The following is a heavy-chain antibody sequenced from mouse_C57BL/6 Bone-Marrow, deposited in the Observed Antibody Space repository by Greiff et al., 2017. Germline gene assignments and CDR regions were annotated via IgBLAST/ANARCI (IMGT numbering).Heavy chain of an antibody. V-gene: IGHV1-52*01. Sequence: QVQLKESGAELVRPGSSVKLSCKASGYTFTSYWMHWVKQRPIQGLDWIGNIDPSDSETHYNQKFKDKATLTVDKSSSTAYMQLSSLTSEDSAVYYCARWAYGSSPIYAMNYWGQGTSVTVSS. CDR2: IDPSDSET. CDR1: GYTFTSYW. CDR3: ARWAYGSSPIYAMNY. J-gene: IGHJ4*01. D-gene: IGHD1-1*01.